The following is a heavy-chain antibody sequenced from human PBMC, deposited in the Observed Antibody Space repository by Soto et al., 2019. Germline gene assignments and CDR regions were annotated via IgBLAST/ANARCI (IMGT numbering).Heavy chain of an antibody. Sequence: SETLSLTCAVSGGSISSGGYSWSWIRQPPGKGLEWIGYIYHSGSTYYNPSLKSRVTISVDRSKNQFSLKLSSVTAADTAVYYCARGPRDYGDQTYYIDYWGQATLVTVSS. D-gene: IGHD4-17*01. V-gene: IGHV4-30-2*01. CDR3: ARGPRDYGDQTYYIDY. J-gene: IGHJ4*02. CDR1: GGSISSGGYS. CDR2: IYHSGST.